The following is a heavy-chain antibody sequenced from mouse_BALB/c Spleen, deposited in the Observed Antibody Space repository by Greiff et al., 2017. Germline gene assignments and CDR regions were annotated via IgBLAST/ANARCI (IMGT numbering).Heavy chain of an antibody. V-gene: IGHV5-6-3*01. J-gene: IGHJ4*01. CDR2: INSNGGST. CDR3: ARGLVMDY. Sequence: EVKVVESGGGLVQPGGSLKLSCAASGFTFSSYGMSWVRQTPDKRLELVATINSNGGSTYYPDSVKGRFTISRDNAKNTLYLQMSSLKSEDTAMYYCARGLVMDYWGQGTSVTVSS. D-gene: IGHD4-1*01. CDR1: GFTFSSYG.